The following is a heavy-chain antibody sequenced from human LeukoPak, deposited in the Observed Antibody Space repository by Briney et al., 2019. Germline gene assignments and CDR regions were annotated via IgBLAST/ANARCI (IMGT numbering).Heavy chain of an antibody. CDR2: IIPILGIA. CDR1: GGTFSSYA. J-gene: IGHJ1*01. CDR3: ASGAVVVPAAMNFQH. Sequence: SVKVSCKASGGTFSSYAISWVRQAPGQGLEWMGRIIPILGIANYAQKFQGRVTITADKSTSTAYVELSSLRSEDTAVYYCASGAVVVPAAMNFQHWGQGTLVTVSS. V-gene: IGHV1-69*04. D-gene: IGHD2-2*01.